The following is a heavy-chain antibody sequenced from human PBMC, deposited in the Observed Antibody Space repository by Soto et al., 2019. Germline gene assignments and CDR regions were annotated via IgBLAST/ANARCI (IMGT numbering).Heavy chain of an antibody. V-gene: IGHV3-33*01. CDR1: GFSFRTYG. CDR2: IGFDGNNK. J-gene: IGHJ4*02. Sequence: QVQLVESGGGVVQPGRSLRLSCAASGFSFRTYGLHWVRQAPGKGLEWVAVIGFDGNNKDYTDSVKGRFTISRDNSKXXXXXXXXXXXXXXXXXXXXXXXXXXXXXGGNFDYWGQGTLVTVSS. CDR3: XXXXXXXXXGGNFDY. D-gene: IGHD2-15*01.